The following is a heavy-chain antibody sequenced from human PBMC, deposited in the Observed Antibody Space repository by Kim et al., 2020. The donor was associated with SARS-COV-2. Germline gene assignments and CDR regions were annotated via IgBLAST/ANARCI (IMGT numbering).Heavy chain of an antibody. V-gene: IGHV4-59*08. CDR3: ARHGGNDAFDI. Sequence: SNYTPSRKSRSTISVDTSKNQFSLKLSSVTAADTAVYYCARHGGNDAFDIWGQGTMVTVSS. D-gene: IGHD2-15*01. J-gene: IGHJ3*02. CDR2: S.